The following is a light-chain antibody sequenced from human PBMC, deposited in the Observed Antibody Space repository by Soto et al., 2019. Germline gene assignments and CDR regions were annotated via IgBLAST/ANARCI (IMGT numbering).Light chain of an antibody. J-gene: IGLJ1*01. CDR2: EGS. CDR3: CSYAGSSTPNYV. V-gene: IGLV2-23*01. CDR1: RSDVGSYNL. Sequence: HSLLTPPAPVFGSPGQSNTRSCPGTRSDVGSYNLVSWYQQHPGKAPKLMIYEGSKRPSGVSNRFSGSKSGNTASLTISGLQAEDEADYYCCSYAGSSTPNYVFGTGTKVTVL.